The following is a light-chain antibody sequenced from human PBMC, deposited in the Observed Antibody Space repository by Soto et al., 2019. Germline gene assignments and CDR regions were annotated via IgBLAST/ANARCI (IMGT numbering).Light chain of an antibody. CDR1: SSDVGGYNY. Sequence: QSALTQPASVSGSPGQSITISCTGTSSDVGGYNYVPWYQQLPGKAPKLMIYDVSNRPSGVSDRFSGSKSGNTASLTISGLQAEDEADYYCSSYTSSGTLVFGGGTKLTVL. V-gene: IGLV2-14*01. CDR3: SSYTSSGTLV. CDR2: DVS. J-gene: IGLJ3*02.